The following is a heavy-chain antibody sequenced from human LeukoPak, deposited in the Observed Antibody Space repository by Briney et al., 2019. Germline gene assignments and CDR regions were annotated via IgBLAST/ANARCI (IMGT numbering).Heavy chain of an antibody. Sequence: SETLSLTCTVSGGSISSRPYYWGWVRQPPGKGLEWIGSISYSGSIHYNPSLKSRVTMSVDTSKNHFSLRLNSVTAADTAVYYCATLEIGDYYFDYWGQGTLVTVSS. CDR3: ATLEIGDYYFDY. CDR2: ISYSGSI. V-gene: IGHV4-39*01. J-gene: IGHJ4*02. CDR1: GGSISSRPYY. D-gene: IGHD3-16*01.